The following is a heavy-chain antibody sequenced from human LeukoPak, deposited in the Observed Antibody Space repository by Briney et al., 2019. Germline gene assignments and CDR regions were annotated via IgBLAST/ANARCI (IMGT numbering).Heavy chain of an antibody. CDR2: ISPGGST. CDR1: GYSISTGYL. J-gene: IGHJ4*02. D-gene: IGHD5-12*01. CDR3: ARDRGFSGNQYFDF. V-gene: IGHV4-38-2*02. Sequence: SETLSLTCGASGYSISTGYLWGWIRQPPGEGLEWIATISPGGSTYYNPSLKSRLTISLDASKNQFSLKLSSVTATDTAVYYCARDRGFSGNQYFDFWGQGTLVTVSS.